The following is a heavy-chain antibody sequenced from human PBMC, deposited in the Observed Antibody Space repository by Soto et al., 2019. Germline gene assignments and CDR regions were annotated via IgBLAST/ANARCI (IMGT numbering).Heavy chain of an antibody. CDR1: GFTFSSYA. CDR2: ISYDGSNK. Sequence: GGSLRLSCAASGFTFSSYAMHWVRQAPGKGLEWVAVISYDGSNKYYADSVKGRFTISRDNSKNTLYLQMNSLRAEDTAVYYCARTGEYGGNFDYWGQGTLVTVSS. J-gene: IGHJ4*02. D-gene: IGHD2-15*01. CDR3: ARTGEYGGNFDY. V-gene: IGHV3-30-3*01.